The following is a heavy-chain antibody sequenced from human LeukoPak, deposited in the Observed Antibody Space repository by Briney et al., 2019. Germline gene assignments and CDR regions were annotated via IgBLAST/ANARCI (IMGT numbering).Heavy chain of an antibody. CDR3: ARRLEVPGGIGWFDP. V-gene: IGHV4-59*12. Sequence: SETLSLTCTVSGGSISSYYWSWIRQPPGKGLEWIGEIHHSGSTNYNPSLESRVTISLDKSKNQFSLKLSSVTAADTAVYYCARRLEVPGGIGWFDPWGQGTLVTVSS. CDR2: IHHSGST. D-gene: IGHD2-2*01. J-gene: IGHJ5*02. CDR1: GGSISSYY.